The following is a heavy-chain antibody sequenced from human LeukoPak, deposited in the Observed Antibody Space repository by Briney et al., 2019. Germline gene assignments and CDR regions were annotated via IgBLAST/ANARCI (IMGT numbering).Heavy chain of an antibody. CDR1: GGSISSYY. J-gene: IGHJ2*01. Sequence: SETLSLTCTVSGGSISSYYWSWIRQPPGKGLEWIGYIYYSGSTNYNPSLKSRVTISVDTSKNQFSLKLNSVTAADTAVYYCARPTTGYWYFDLWGRGTLVTVSS. CDR2: IYYSGST. D-gene: IGHD4-11*01. CDR3: ARPTTGYWYFDL. V-gene: IGHV4-59*08.